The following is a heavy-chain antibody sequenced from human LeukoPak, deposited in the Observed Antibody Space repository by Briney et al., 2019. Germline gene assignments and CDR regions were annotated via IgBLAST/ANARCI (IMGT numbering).Heavy chain of an antibody. V-gene: IGHV3-66*01. CDR2: IYSDGST. Sequence: PGGSLRLSCAASGFNVSSNYMSWVRQAPGKGLEWVSVIYSDGSTYYADSRKGRFTISRDNSNNTQYLQMNSLRAEDTAVYYWARDREEKYNWFDPWGQGTLVTVSS. D-gene: IGHD1-26*01. CDR3: ARDREEKYNWFDP. CDR1: GFNVSSNY. J-gene: IGHJ5*02.